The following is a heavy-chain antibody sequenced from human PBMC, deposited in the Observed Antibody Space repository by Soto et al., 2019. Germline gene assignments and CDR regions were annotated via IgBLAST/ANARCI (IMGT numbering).Heavy chain of an antibody. J-gene: IGHJ5*02. CDR3: AREQPQNNWFDP. Sequence: GGSISSSSYYWGWIRQPPGKGLEWIGSIYYSGSTYYNPSLKSRVTISVDTSKNQFSLKLSSVTAADTAVYYCAREQPQNNWFDPWGQGTLVTVSS. V-gene: IGHV4-39*02. CDR1: GGSISSSSYY. CDR2: IYYSGST. D-gene: IGHD1-1*01.